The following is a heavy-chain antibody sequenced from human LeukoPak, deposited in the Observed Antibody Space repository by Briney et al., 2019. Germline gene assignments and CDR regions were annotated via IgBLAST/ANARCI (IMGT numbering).Heavy chain of an antibody. V-gene: IGHV3-30-3*02. CDR3: AKRYGNYHTLDH. J-gene: IGHJ4*02. CDR2: ISYDGSNK. Sequence: GRSLRLSCAASGFTFSSYAMHWVRQAPGKGLEWVAVISYDGSNKYYADSVKGRFTISRDNSKNTLYLQMNSLRAEDTAVYYCAKRYGNYHTLDHWGQGTLVTVSS. D-gene: IGHD3-16*02. CDR1: GFTFSSYA.